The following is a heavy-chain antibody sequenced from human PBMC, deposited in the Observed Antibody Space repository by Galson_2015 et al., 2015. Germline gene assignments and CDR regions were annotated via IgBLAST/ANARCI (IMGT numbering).Heavy chain of an antibody. CDR3: AGDQRGYSYCSKCYCCYMDV. CDR1: GSTFSSYG. CDR2: ISAYNGNT. J-gene: IGHJ6*03. D-gene: IGHD5-18*01. Sequence: SAKVSCKACGSTFSSYGISWLRQAAGQGLEWMGWISAYNGNTNPAQKLQVRVTMTPDTSTSTADMELRSLRSDDPAVYYCAGDQRGYSYCSKCYCCYMDVWGKGTTVTVSS. V-gene: IGHV1-18*01.